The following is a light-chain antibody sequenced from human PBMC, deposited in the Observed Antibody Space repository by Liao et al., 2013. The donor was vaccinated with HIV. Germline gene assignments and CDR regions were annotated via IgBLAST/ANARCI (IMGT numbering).Light chain of an antibody. J-gene: IGLJ1*01. CDR1: ALPKLY. CDR3: QVWDNNFYV. Sequence: SYELTQPPSVSVSPGQTARITCSGDALPKLYAYWYQQKPGQAPVLVIYYDSDRPLAIPERFSGSNSGNTATLTISRVEVGDEADYYCQVWDNNFYVFGTGTKVTVL. V-gene: IGLV3-21*01. CDR2: YDS.